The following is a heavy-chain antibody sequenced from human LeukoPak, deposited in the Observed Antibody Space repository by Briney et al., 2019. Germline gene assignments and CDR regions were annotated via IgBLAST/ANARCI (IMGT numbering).Heavy chain of an antibody. D-gene: IGHD2-15*01. Sequence: PSETLSLTCTVSGGSISSYYWSWIRQPPGKGLEWIGYIYYSGSTNYNPSLKSRVTISVDTSKNQFSLKLSSVTAADTAVYYCARGDIVVVVAATTQVYFDYWGQGTLVTVSS. CDR3: ARGDIVVVVAATTQVYFDY. CDR1: GGSISSYY. CDR2: IYYSGST. J-gene: IGHJ4*02. V-gene: IGHV4-59*12.